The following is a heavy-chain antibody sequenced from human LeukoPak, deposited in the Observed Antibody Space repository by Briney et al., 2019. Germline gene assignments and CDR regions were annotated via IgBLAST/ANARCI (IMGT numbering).Heavy chain of an antibody. J-gene: IGHJ6*03. CDR3: ARAYKGPDNYYYYMDV. V-gene: IGHV4-59*01. CDR1: GASISRYY. CDR2: VHYNGNT. Sequence: PSETLSLTCTVSGASISRYYWSWIRQPPGKGLEWIGHVHYNGNTNYDPSLKSRVTISVDTSKNQFSLKLSSVTAADTAVYYCARAYKGPDNYYYYMDVWGKGTTVTISS. D-gene: IGHD1-14*01.